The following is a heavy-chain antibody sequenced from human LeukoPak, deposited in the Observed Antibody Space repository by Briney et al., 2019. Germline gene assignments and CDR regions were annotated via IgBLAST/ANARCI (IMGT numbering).Heavy chain of an antibody. CDR3: ARHPGFHYFDY. V-gene: IGHV4-59*08. Sequence: PSETLSLTCTVSGGSISSYYWSWIRQPPGKGLEWIGYIYYSGSTNYNPSLKSRVTISVDTSKNQFSLKLSSVTAADTAVYYCARHPGFHYFDYWGQGTLVTVSS. CDR1: GGSISSYY. J-gene: IGHJ4*02. D-gene: IGHD3-10*01. CDR2: IYYSGST.